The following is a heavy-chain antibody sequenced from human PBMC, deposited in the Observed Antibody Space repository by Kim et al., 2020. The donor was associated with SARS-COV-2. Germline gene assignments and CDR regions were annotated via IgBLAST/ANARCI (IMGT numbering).Heavy chain of an antibody. CDR3: ARGRVYRDYDF. V-gene: IGHV5-51*01. D-gene: IGHD4-17*01. Sequence: GESLKISCQTSGYNFTNYWVAWVRQMPGKGLEWLGYIYPGDADTKYGPSFRGLVAISADKSTATAFLHRNNLRTSDSGVYFCARGRVYRDYDFWGQGTLV. J-gene: IGHJ4*02. CDR1: GYNFTNYW. CDR2: IYPGDADT.